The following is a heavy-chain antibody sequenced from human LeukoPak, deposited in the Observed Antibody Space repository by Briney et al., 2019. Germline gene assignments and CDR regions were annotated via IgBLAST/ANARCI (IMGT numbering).Heavy chain of an antibody. Sequence: GSLRLSCGASGFTFSRYTMNWVRQAPGKGLEWVASISTSSIYKYYGDPVKGRFTISRDNSRNSAYLQMDSLGPEDTAVYYCARAPVIFGSGTQDAFDIWGQGTMVTVSS. D-gene: IGHD3-10*01. CDR2: ISTSSIYK. CDR1: GFTFSRYT. CDR3: ARAPVIFGSGTQDAFDI. V-gene: IGHV3-21*01. J-gene: IGHJ3*02.